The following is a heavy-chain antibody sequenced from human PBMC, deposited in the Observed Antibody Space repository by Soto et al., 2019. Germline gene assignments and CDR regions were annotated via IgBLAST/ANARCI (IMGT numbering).Heavy chain of an antibody. V-gene: IGHV3-23*01. D-gene: IGHD1-26*01. Sequence: GGSLRLSCAASGFTFSSYAMNWVRQAPGRGLEWVAGISASGGDTSYADSAKGRFTISRDNSKDTLYLQMISLRAEDTAVYYCAKSSSGAHYYGMDLWGQGTTVTVSS. CDR2: ISASGGDT. CDR3: AKSSSGAHYYGMDL. CDR1: GFTFSSYA. J-gene: IGHJ6*02.